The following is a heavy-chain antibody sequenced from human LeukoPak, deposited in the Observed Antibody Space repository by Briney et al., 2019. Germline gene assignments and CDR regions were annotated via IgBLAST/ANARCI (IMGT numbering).Heavy chain of an antibody. J-gene: IGHJ4*02. V-gene: IGHV3-30-3*01. CDR3: ARDMSISYSYGNFDY. D-gene: IGHD5-18*01. Sequence: PGGSLRLSCAASGFTFSSYAVHWVRQAPGKGLEWVAVISYDGSNKYYADSVKGRFTISRDNSKNTLYLQMNSLRAEDTAVYYCARDMSISYSYGNFDYWGQGTLVTVSS. CDR1: GFTFSSYA. CDR2: ISYDGSNK.